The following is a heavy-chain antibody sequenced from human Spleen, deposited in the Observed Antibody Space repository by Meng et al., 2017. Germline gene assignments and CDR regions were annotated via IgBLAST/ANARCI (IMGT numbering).Heavy chain of an antibody. J-gene: IGHJ5*02. CDR2: IYDSGSA. CDR3: ARVAMTDTAMIP. V-gene: IGHV4-39*07. Sequence: QRQLQGSGPGLVKPSETLSLTCTVSGGSISSRSYYWGWIRQPPGKGLEWIGSIYDSGSAYYNPSLKSRVTISVDTSKNQFSLKLSSVTGADTAVYYCARVAMTDTAMIPWGQGTLVTVSS. D-gene: IGHD5-18*01. CDR1: GGSISSRSYY.